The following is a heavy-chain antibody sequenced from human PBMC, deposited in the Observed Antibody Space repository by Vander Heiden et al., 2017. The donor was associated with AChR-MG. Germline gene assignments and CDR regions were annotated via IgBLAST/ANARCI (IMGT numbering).Heavy chain of an antibody. Sequence: QVQLQQWGAGLLKPSETLSLTCAVYGGSFSGYYRSWTRQPPGKGLEWIEEINHSGSTNYNPSLKSRVTISVDTSKSQFSLKLSSVTAADTAVYYCARGRPNLLGYCSSTSCYDYYYYGMDVWGQGTTVTVSS. D-gene: IGHD2-2*01. CDR3: ARGRPNLLGYCSSTSCYDYYYYGMDV. CDR2: INHSGST. CDR1: GGSFSGYY. J-gene: IGHJ6*02. V-gene: IGHV4-34*01.